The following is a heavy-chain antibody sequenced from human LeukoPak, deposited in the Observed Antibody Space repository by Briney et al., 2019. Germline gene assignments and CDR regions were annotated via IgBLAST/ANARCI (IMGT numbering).Heavy chain of an antibody. CDR2: IKQDGSEK. D-gene: IGHD6-13*01. V-gene: IGHV3-7*01. Sequence: GGSLRLSCAASGFTFSSYWMSWVRQAPWKGLEWVANIKQDGSEKYYVDSVKGRLTISRDNSKNTLYLEMNSLRVEDTGVYYCARDVSGSSWYVAYYCDYWGQGTLVTVSS. CDR3: ARDVSGSSWYVAYYCDY. CDR1: GFTFSSYW. J-gene: IGHJ4*02.